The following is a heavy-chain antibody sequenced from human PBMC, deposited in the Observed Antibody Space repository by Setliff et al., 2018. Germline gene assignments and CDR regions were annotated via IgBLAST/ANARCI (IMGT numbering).Heavy chain of an antibody. Sequence: ASVKVSCKASGYTFTDYGISWVRQAPGQGLEWMGWISGSSGDASYAQKFQGRVISTLDTLTTTAYMELRSLRSDDTAVYYCARDSRIRFTKEEGGAYYYGMDVWGQGTTVTVSS. V-gene: IGHV1-18*01. D-gene: IGHD2-8*01. CDR1: GYTFTDYG. CDR2: ISGSSGDA. J-gene: IGHJ6*02. CDR3: ARDSRIRFTKEEGGAYYYGMDV.